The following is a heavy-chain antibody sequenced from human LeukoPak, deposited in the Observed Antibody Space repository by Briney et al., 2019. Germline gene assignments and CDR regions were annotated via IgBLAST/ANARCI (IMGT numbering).Heavy chain of an antibody. V-gene: IGHV3-23*01. D-gene: IGHD4-17*01. CDR3: AKDVGYGDYGW. J-gene: IGHJ4*02. CDR1: GFTFSSYA. Sequence: GGSLRLSCAASGFTFSSYAMSWVRQAPGKGLEWVSAISGSGGSTYYADSVKGRFTISRDNSKSTLYLQMNSLRAEDTAVYYCAKDVGYGDYGWWGQGTLVTVSS. CDR2: ISGSGGST.